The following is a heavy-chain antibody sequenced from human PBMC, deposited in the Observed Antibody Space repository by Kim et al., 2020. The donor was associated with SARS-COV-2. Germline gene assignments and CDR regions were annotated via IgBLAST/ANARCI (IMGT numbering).Heavy chain of an antibody. CDR2: INAGNGNT. CDR1: GYTFTSYA. V-gene: IGHV1-3*01. Sequence: ASVKVSCKASGYTFTSYAMHWVRQAPGQRLEWMGWINAGNGNTKYSQKFQGRVTITRDTSASTAYMELSSLRSEDTAVYYCARDTLYYYGMDVWGQGTTVTVSS. CDR3: ARDTLYYYGMDV. J-gene: IGHJ6*02.